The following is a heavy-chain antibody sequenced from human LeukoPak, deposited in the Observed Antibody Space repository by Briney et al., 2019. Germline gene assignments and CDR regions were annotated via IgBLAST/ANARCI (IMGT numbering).Heavy chain of an antibody. Sequence: GGSLRPSCPASEFPFSSYAMSWVRQAPGKGLDWAPAISGSGGSTYYADSVKGRFTISRDNSKNTLYLQMNSLRAEDTAVYYCAKDLGYGDYVVYDYWGQGTLVTVSS. CDR3: AKDLGYGDYVVYDY. V-gene: IGHV3-23*01. D-gene: IGHD4-17*01. J-gene: IGHJ4*02. CDR1: EFPFSSYA. CDR2: ISGSGGST.